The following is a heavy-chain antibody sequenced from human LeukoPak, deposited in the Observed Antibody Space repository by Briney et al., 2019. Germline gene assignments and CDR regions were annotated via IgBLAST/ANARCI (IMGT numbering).Heavy chain of an antibody. V-gene: IGHV3-21*01. CDR1: GFTFSSYS. J-gene: IGHJ3*02. CDR3: ARDWSAMVKDAFDI. Sequence: PGGSLRLSCAASGFTFSSYSMNWVRQAPGKGLEWVSSISSSSSYIYYADSVKGRFTISRDNAKNSLYLQMNSLRAEDTAVYYCARDWSAMVKDAFDIWGQGTMVTVSS. CDR2: ISSSSSYI. D-gene: IGHD5-18*01.